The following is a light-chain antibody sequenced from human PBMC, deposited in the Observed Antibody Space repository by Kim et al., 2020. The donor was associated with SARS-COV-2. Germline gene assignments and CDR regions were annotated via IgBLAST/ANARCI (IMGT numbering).Light chain of an antibody. CDR1: QSVTRY. CDR3: QQRSNWPPVIT. J-gene: IGKJ5*01. V-gene: IGKV3-11*01. CDR2: DAS. Sequence: PGENATLSCRASQSVTRYLAWYQQKPGQAPRLLIYDASNRATAIPARFSGSGSGTDFTLTISSLEPEDFALYYCQQRSNWPPVITFGQGTRLEIK.